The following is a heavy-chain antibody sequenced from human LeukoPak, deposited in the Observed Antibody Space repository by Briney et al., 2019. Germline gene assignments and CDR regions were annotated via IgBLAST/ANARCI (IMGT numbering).Heavy chain of an antibody. D-gene: IGHD5-12*01. J-gene: IGHJ4*02. CDR1: GFSFSVYE. CDR2: ISSSGTTT. CDR3: TTQIVATNFDY. V-gene: IGHV3-48*03. Sequence: GGSLRLSCATSGFSFSVYEMHWVRQAPGKGLEWISDISSSGTTTYYADSVKGRFTISRDNAKNSLYLQMNSLRAEDTAVYYCTTQIVATNFDYWGQGTLVTVSS.